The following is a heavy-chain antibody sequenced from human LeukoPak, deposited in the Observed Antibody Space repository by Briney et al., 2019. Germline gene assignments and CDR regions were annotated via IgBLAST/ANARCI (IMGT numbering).Heavy chain of an antibody. CDR2: INHSGNA. V-gene: IGHV4-34*01. CDR1: GGSFSGYY. CDR3: ARGQGTVATH. Sequence: SETLSLTCAVSGGSFSGYYWTWIRQPPGKGLEWIGEINHSGNANYNPSLKSRVTISLDMSENHFSLKLTSVTAADTAVYYCARGQGTVATHWGQGTLVTVSS. D-gene: IGHD4-17*01. J-gene: IGHJ4*02.